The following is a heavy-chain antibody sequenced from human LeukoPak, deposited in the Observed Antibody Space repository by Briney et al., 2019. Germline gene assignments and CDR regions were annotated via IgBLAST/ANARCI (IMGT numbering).Heavy chain of an antibody. J-gene: IGHJ2*01. CDR3: ATSLTVVVTAPWYFDL. CDR2: FDPEDGET. V-gene: IGHV1-24*01. CDR1: GYTLTELS. Sequence: ASVKLSCKVSGYTLTELSMHWVRQAPGKALEWMGGFDPEDGETIYAQKFQGRVTMTEDTSTDTAYMELSSLRSEDTAVYYCATSLTVVVTAPWYFDLWGRGTLVTVSS. D-gene: IGHD2-21*02.